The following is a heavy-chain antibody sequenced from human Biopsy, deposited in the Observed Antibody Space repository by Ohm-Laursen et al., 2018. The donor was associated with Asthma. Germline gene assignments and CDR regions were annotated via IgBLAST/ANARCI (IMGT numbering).Heavy chain of an antibody. CDR1: GGTFNTYV. CDR2: INSVFGTT. V-gene: IGHV1-69*13. J-gene: IGHJ5*02. D-gene: IGHD2-2*01. CDR3: ARKAGSCISRTCYSLDL. Sequence: GGSVKVSCKSLGGTFNTYVISWVRQAPGQGLEWMGGINSVFGTTTYPQKFQDRVTITADDSTSTVYMELSSLRSEDTAVYYCARKAGSCISRTCYSLDLWGQGTLVTVSS.